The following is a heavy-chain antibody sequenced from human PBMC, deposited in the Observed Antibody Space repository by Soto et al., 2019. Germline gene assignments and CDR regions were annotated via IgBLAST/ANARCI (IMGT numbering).Heavy chain of an antibody. D-gene: IGHD6-6*01. CDR1: GGSISSYY. CDR3: ARDQAEYSSSWFDP. V-gene: IGHV4-59*01. J-gene: IGHJ5*02. CDR2: IYYSVST. Sequence: PSETLSLTCTVSGGSISSYYWSWIRQRPGKGLEWIGYIYYSVSTNYNPSLKSRVTISVDTSKNQFSLKLSSVTAAATAVYYCARDQAEYSSSWFDPWGQGTLVTVSS.